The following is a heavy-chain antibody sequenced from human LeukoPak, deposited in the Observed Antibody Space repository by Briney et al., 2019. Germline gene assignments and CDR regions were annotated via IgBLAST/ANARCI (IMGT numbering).Heavy chain of an antibody. V-gene: IGHV3-23*01. CDR3: ANRPYYDYVWGSYRHDFDY. Sequence: GGSLRLSCAASGFTFSSYSMNWVRQAPGKGLEWVSAISGSGGSTYYADSVKGRFTISRDNSKNTLYLQMNSLRAEDTAVYYCANRPYYDYVWGSYRHDFDYWGQGTLVTVSS. D-gene: IGHD3-16*02. J-gene: IGHJ4*02. CDR2: ISGSGGST. CDR1: GFTFSSYS.